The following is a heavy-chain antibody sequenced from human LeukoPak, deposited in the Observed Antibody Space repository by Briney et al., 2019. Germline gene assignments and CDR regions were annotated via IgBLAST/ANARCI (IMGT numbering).Heavy chain of an antibody. J-gene: IGHJ4*02. CDR1: GYTFTAYH. Sequence: ASVKVSCKASGYTFTAYHMHWVRQAPGQGLEWMGWINPKRGDSKYAQKFEGRVSMTRDTSISTAYMELSGLTSDDTAVYYCARGELIGDSWGQGTLVIVSS. CDR3: ARGELIGDS. D-gene: IGHD3-10*01. V-gene: IGHV1-2*02. CDR2: INPKRGDS.